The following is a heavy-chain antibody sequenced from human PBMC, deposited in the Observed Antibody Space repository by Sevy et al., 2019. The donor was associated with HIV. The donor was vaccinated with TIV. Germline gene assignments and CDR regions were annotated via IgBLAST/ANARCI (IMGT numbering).Heavy chain of an antibody. CDR3: ARDRLGITISAEWGGGMDV. CDR1: GFILSSYG. CDR2: IRYDGSNK. D-gene: IGHD3-3*01. V-gene: IGHV3-33*01. J-gene: IGHJ6*02. Sequence: GGSLRLSCAASGFILSSYGMHWVRQAPGKGLEWVAVIRYDGSNKYYADSVKGRFTISRDNSKNTQYLQMNSLRAEDTVVYYCARDRLGITISAEWGGGMDVWGQGSTVTVSS.